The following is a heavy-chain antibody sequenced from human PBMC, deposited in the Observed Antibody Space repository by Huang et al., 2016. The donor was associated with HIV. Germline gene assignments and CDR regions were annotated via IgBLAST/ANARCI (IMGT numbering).Heavy chain of an antibody. D-gene: IGHD3-16*01. J-gene: IGHJ4*02. CDR3: AMSLRYQYDSRSYWGRYFDY. V-gene: IGHV1-69*01. CDR1: GGSFSDQI. CDR2: ISPLFRAT. Sequence: QVQLEQSGPAVRKPGSSVKVSCQASGGSFSDQIISWVRQAPGQRFEWMGGISPLFRATAHAQEFKGRVRMTADEYTGTIYMELNRLTSEDTAVYYCAMSLRYQYDSRSYWGRYFDYWGQGTLVTVSS.